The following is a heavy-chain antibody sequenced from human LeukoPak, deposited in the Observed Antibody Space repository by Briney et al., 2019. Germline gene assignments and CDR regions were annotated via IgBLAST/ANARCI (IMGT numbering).Heavy chain of an antibody. CDR2: IKQDGSEK. Sequence: GGSLRLSCAASGFTFSSYWMSWVRQAPGKGLEWVANIKQDGSEKYYVDSVKGRFTISRDNAKNSLYLQMNSLRAEDTAVYYCAREVAARRLGSWFDPWGQGTLVTVSS. V-gene: IGHV3-7*01. CDR3: AREVAARRLGSWFDP. J-gene: IGHJ5*02. CDR1: GFTFSSYW. D-gene: IGHD6-6*01.